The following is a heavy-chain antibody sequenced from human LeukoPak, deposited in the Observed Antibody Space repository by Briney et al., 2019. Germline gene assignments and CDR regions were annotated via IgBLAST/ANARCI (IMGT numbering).Heavy chain of an antibody. V-gene: IGHV3-21*01. J-gene: IGHJ5*02. CDR3: ASRGAPYGSGSYYKEFDP. Sequence: GGSLILSCAASGFILSSYSMNWVRQAPGKGLEWFSSISSSSSYIYYADSVKGRFTISRDNAKNSLYLQMNSLRAEDTAVYYCASRGAPYGSGSYYKEFDPWGQGTLVTVSS. D-gene: IGHD3-10*01. CDR2: ISSSSSYI. CDR1: GFILSSYS.